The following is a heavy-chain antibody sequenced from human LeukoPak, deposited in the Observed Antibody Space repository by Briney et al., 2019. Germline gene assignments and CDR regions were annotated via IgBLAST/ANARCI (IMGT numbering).Heavy chain of an antibody. V-gene: IGHV3-49*04. D-gene: IGHD2-2*01. CDR2: IRSKAYGGTT. J-gene: IGHJ3*02. Sequence: PGGSLRLSCTASGFTFGDYAMSWVRQAPGKGLEWVGFIRSKAYGGTTEYAASVKGRFTISRDDSKSIAYLQMNSLKTEDTAVYYCTRQQDIVVVPADEMEGGYAFDIWGQGTMVTVSS. CDR1: GFTFGDYA. CDR3: TRQQDIVVVPADEMEGGYAFDI.